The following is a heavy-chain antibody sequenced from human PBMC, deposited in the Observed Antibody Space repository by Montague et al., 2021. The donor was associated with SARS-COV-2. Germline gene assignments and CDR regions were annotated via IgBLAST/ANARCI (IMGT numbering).Heavy chain of an antibody. CDR3: ASTYGGNLGYYYYYMDV. D-gene: IGHD4-23*01. Sequence: TLSLTCTVSGGPISSGGYYWSWIRQHPGKGLEWIGYIYYSGSTYYNPSLKSRVTISVDTSKNQFSLKLSPVTAADTAVYYCASTYGGNLGYYYYYMDVWGKGTTVTVSS. CDR2: IYYSGST. J-gene: IGHJ6*03. V-gene: IGHV4-31*03. CDR1: GGPISSGGYY.